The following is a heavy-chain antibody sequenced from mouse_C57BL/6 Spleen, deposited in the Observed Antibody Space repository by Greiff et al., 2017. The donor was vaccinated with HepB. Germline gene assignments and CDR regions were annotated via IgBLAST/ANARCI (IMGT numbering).Heavy chain of an antibody. CDR2: ISYDGSN. CDR3: ASRFYFDV. J-gene: IGHJ1*03. Sequence: EVQLQQSGPGLVKPSQSLSLTCSVTGYSITSGYYWNWIRQFPGNKLEWMGYISYDGSNNYNPSLKNRISITRDTSKNQFFLKLNSVTTEDTATYYCASRFYFDVWGTGTTVTVSS. CDR1: GYSITSGYY. V-gene: IGHV3-6*01.